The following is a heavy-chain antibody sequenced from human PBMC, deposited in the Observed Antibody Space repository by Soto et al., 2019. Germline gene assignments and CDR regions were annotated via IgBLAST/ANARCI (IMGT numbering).Heavy chain of an antibody. D-gene: IGHD6-19*01. J-gene: IGHJ6*02. CDR2: ISGSGGST. Sequence: GSLRLSCAASGFTFSSYAMSWVRQAPGKGLEWVSAISGSGGSTYYADSVKGRFTISRDNSKNTLYLQMNSLRAEDTAVYYCAKDPLAVAGTMLDYYYGMDVWGQGTTVTVSS. CDR3: AKDPLAVAGTMLDYYYGMDV. CDR1: GFTFSSYA. V-gene: IGHV3-23*01.